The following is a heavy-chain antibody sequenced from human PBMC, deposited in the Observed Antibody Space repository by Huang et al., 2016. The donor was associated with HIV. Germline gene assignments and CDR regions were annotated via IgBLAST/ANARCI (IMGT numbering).Heavy chain of an antibody. CDR2: IRYDGNNY. D-gene: IGHD3-3*01. Sequence: QVQLVESGGGVVQPGGSLRLSCTASGFTFGSLGMNWFRQAPGKGVEWVAFIRYDGNNYYYADSVRGRFTISRDNSKDTLYLQMNRLRPDDSAVYYCAKDLTYTFGRHFDYWGRGTLVTVSS. CDR3: AKDLTYTFGRHFDY. CDR1: GFTFGSLG. V-gene: IGHV3-30*02. J-gene: IGHJ4*02.